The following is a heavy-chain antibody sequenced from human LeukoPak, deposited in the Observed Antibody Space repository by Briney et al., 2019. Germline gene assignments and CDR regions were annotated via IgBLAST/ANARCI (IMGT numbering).Heavy chain of an antibody. CDR2: ILPGDSDT. J-gene: IGHJ5*02. Sequence: GESLKISCKGSGYTFTSYWIGWVCQMPGKGLEWMGIILPGDSDTRYSPSFKGQVTMSVDKSVSTAYLQWSSLKASDTAMYYCARQYYETLTGPNWFDAWGQGTLVTVSS. CDR3: ARQYYETLTGPNWFDA. CDR1: GYTFTSYW. V-gene: IGHV5-51*01. D-gene: IGHD3-9*01.